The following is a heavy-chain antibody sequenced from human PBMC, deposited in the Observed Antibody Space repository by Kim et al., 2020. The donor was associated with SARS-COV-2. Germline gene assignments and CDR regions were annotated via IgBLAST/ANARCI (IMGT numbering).Heavy chain of an antibody. Sequence: GGSLRLSCAASGFTFSSYEMNWVRQAPGKGLEWVSYISSSGSTIYYADSVKGRFTISRDNAKNSLYLQMNSLRAEDTAVYYCARDSLIVVVPAAQGEYYYYGMDVWGQGTTVTVSS. CDR2: ISSSGSTI. V-gene: IGHV3-48*03. CDR1: GFTFSSYE. J-gene: IGHJ6*02. CDR3: ARDSLIVVVPAAQGEYYYYGMDV. D-gene: IGHD2-2*01.